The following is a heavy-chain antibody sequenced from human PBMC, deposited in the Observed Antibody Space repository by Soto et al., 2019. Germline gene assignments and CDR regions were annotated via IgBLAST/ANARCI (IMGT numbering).Heavy chain of an antibody. D-gene: IGHD3-22*01. Sequence: SETLSLTCTVSGGSVSSGSYYWSWIRQPPGKGLEWIGYIYYSGSTNYNPSLKSRVTISVDTSKNQFSLKLSSVTAADTAVYYCARFTYYYDSSGYYSGAFDIWGQGTMVTVSS. CDR3: ARFTYYYDSSGYYSGAFDI. J-gene: IGHJ3*02. V-gene: IGHV4-61*01. CDR1: GGSVSSGSYY. CDR2: IYYSGST.